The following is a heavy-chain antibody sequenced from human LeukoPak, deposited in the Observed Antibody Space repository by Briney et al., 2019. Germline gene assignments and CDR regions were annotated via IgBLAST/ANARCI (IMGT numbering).Heavy chain of an antibody. CDR2: IYYSEST. Sequence: SETLSLTCAVSGGSISGFYWSWIRQPPGKGLEWIGFIYYSESTNYNPSLKSRLSISVDTSKNQFSLKLSSVTAADTAVYYCARLSRIAAAGSYSYHSMDVWGQGTTVTVSS. J-gene: IGHJ6*03. V-gene: IGHV4-59*08. D-gene: IGHD6-13*01. CDR3: ARLSRIAAAGSYSYHSMDV. CDR1: GGSISGFY.